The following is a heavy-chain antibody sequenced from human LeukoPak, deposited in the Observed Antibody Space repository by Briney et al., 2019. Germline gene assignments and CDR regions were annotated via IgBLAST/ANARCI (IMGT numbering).Heavy chain of an antibody. CDR3: ARQPGSGTDYFDY. CDR1: GYSFTSYW. CDR2: IYPGESST. V-gene: IGHV5-51*01. D-gene: IGHD3-10*01. J-gene: IGHJ4*02. Sequence: GXSLKISCKGSGYSFTSYWIGWVRQMHGKGLEWMGIIYPGESSTRYSTSFQGQFTISADKSISTVYLQWTSLKASDTAMYFCARQPGSGTDYFDYWGQGTLVTVSS.